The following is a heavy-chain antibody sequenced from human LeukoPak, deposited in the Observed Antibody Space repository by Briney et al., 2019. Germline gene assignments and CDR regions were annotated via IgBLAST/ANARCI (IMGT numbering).Heavy chain of an antibody. CDR1: GYTFTSYD. J-gene: IGHJ5*02. Sequence: ASVKVSCKASGYTFTSYDINWVRQASRQWLEWMGWMNPNSGNTGYAQKFQGRVTMTRNTSISTAYMELSSLRSEDTAVYYCARSRGYDFWSGYHHWFDPWGQGTLVTVSS. V-gene: IGHV1-8*01. D-gene: IGHD3-3*01. CDR2: MNPNSGNT. CDR3: ARSRGYDFWSGYHHWFDP.